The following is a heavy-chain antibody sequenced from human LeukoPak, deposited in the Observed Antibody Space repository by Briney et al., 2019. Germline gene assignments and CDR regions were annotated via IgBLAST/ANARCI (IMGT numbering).Heavy chain of an antibody. Sequence: PGGSLRLSCAASGFTFSNAWMSWVRQAPGKGLEWVGRIKSKTDGGTTDYAAPVKGRFTISRDDSKNTLYLQMKSLRTEDTAVYYCTTRSPAGGLLLVDYWGQGTLVIVSS. CDR2: IKSKTDGGTT. J-gene: IGHJ4*02. CDR3: TTRSPAGGLLLVDY. D-gene: IGHD2-15*01. CDR1: GFTFSNAW. V-gene: IGHV3-15*01.